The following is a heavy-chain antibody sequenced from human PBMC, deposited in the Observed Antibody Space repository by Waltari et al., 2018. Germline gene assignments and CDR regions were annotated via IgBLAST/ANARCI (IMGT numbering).Heavy chain of an antibody. D-gene: IGHD3-22*01. CDR3: ARGTYYYDTSGYSDGNHYYIDV. V-gene: IGHV4-4*07. J-gene: IGHJ6*03. CDR2: FYAGGGT. Sequence: QVQLQESGPGLVKPSETLSLTCTVSSDSISTYYWTWIRQSAGKGLEWLGRFYAGGGTKYKPSLNSRVTMSVDTSKNQFSLKLTSVTAADSAVYYCARGTYYYDTSGYSDGNHYYIDVWGKGTSVTVSS. CDR1: SDSISTYY.